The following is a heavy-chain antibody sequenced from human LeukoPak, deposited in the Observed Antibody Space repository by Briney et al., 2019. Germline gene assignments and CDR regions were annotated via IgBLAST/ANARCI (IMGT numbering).Heavy chain of an antibody. Sequence: SETLSLTCTVSGGSISSYYWSWIRQPPGKGLEWIGYIYSSGSTYYNPSLKSRVTISVDTSKNQFSLKLSSVTAADTAVYYCARDRRPAAIHAYFDYWGQGTLVTVSS. CDR3: ARDRRPAAIHAYFDY. CDR1: GGSISSYY. J-gene: IGHJ4*02. CDR2: IYSSGST. V-gene: IGHV4-59*12. D-gene: IGHD2-2*02.